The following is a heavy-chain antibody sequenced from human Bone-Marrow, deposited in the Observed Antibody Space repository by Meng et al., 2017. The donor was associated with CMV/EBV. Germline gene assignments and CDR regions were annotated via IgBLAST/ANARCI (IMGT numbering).Heavy chain of an antibody. J-gene: IGHJ6*02. CDR1: GFTFSSYW. CDR2: IKQDGSEK. Sequence: GESLRHSCAASGFTFSSYWMSWVRQAPGKGLEWVANIKQDGSEKYYVDSVKGRFTISRDNAKNSLYLQMNSLRAGDTAVYYCARDPTDLWSGNYYGLDGWGQGTAVTVSS. D-gene: IGHD3-3*01. V-gene: IGHV3-7*01. CDR3: ARDPTDLWSGNYYGLDG.